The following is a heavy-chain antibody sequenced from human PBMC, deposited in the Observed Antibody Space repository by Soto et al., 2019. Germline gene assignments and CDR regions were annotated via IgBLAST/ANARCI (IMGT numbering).Heavy chain of an antibody. CDR1: GDSVSSNSAA. J-gene: IGHJ6*02. V-gene: IGHV6-1*01. D-gene: IGHD6-19*01. CDR3: ARDSSNIAVAADYYYGMDV. CDR2: TYYRSKWYN. Sequence: SQTLSLTCAISGDSVSSNSAAWNWIRQSPSRGLEWLGRTYYRSKWYNDYAVSVKSRITINPDTSKNQFSLQLNPVTPEDTAVYYCARDSSNIAVAADYYYGMDVWGQGTTVTVSS.